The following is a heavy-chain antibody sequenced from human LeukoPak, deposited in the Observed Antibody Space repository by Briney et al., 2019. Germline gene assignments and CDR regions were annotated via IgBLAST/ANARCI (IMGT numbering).Heavy chain of an antibody. CDR1: GFTFSSYA. CDR3: AKAGRLTYYDFWSGYYDY. D-gene: IGHD3-3*01. CDR2: ISGSGGST. Sequence: EGSLRLSCAASGFTFSSYAMSWVRQAPGKGLEWVSAISGSGGSTYYADSVKGRFTISRDNSKNTPYLQMNSLRAEDTAVYYCAKAGRLTYYDFWSGYYDYWGQGTLVTVSS. V-gene: IGHV3-23*01. J-gene: IGHJ4*02.